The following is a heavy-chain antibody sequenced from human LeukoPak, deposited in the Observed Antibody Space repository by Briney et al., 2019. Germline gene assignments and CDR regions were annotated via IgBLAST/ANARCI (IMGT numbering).Heavy chain of an antibody. CDR1: GFSVSSHY. V-gene: IGHV3-53*01. CDR3: AKEPWSFDY. D-gene: IGHD2-8*02. J-gene: IGHJ4*02. CDR2: IYSDGPT. Sequence: GGSLRLSCAVSGFSVSSHYMSWVRQAPGKGLEWVSVIYSDGPTYYADSVKGRFTISRDNSKNTLYLQMNSLRAEDTAVYYCAKEPWSFDYWGQGTLVTVSS.